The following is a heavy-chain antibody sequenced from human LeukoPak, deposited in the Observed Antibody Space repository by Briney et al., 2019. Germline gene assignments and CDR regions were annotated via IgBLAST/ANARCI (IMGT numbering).Heavy chain of an antibody. CDR1: GFTFNTLA. V-gene: IGHV3-23*01. CDR2: INARGFIT. CDR3: VNHITAMVRGCLDH. D-gene: IGHD5-18*01. J-gene: IGHJ4*02. Sequence: PGGSLRLSCAASGFTFNTLAMSWVRQAPGKGLEWVSAINARGFITYYADSVKGRFTISRDNSKNTLFLQMNSLSVEDTAVYYCVNHITAMVRGCLDHWCQGILVTVSS.